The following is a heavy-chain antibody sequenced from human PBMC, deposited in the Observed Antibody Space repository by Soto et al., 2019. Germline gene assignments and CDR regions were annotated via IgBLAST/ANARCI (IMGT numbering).Heavy chain of an antibody. CDR2: IKTIAGGGTT. CDR1: GFTFNDAW. CDR3: TTERCTGTNCYVKNAFEA. Sequence: PGGYLRLSCAASGFTFNDAWMTWVRQGPGKGLAWVGRIKTIAGGGTTDYTAPVKGRFTMSRDDSKNTVYLQMNSLKSEDTAVYYCTTERCTGTNCYVKNAFEAWGQGTMVTVSS. V-gene: IGHV3-15*01. J-gene: IGHJ3*01. D-gene: IGHD1-1*01.